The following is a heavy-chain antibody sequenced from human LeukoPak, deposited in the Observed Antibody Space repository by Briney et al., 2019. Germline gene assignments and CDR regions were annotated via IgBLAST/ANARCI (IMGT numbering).Heavy chain of an antibody. CDR2: IYYSGST. Sequence: SETLSLTCTVSGGSISSSSYYWGWIRQPPGKGLERIGSIYYSGSTYYNPSLKSRVTISVDTSKNQFSLELRSVTAADTAVYYCARFITGVVPAAIPAAFDYYYYGMDVWGQGTTVTVSS. J-gene: IGHJ6*02. D-gene: IGHD2-2*01. CDR1: GGSISSSSYY. CDR3: ARFITGVVPAAIPAAFDYYYYGMDV. V-gene: IGHV4-39*01.